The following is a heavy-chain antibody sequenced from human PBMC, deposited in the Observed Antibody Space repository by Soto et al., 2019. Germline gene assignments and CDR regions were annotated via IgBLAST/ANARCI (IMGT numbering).Heavy chain of an antibody. Sequence: EVQLVESGGGLVQPGGSLRLSCAASGFTFSNYWMYWVRQAPGKGLVWVSRINSDGSVSSYADSVKGRLTISRDNVKNPLYLQMDSLRAEDTAVDYCARGDCVGGTCYSLAGSFYYYMDVWGKGTTVTVFS. J-gene: IGHJ6*03. V-gene: IGHV3-74*01. CDR1: GFTFSNYW. CDR3: ARGDCVGGTCYSLAGSFYYYMDV. D-gene: IGHD2-15*01. CDR2: INSDGSVS.